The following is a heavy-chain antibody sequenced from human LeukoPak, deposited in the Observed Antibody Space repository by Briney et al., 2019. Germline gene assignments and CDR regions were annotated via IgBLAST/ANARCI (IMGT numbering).Heavy chain of an antibody. CDR3: VKGRRPLGDNY. CDR1: GFTFDDSA. V-gene: IGHV3-43*02. J-gene: IGHJ4*02. Sequence: GGSLRLSCAASGFTFDDSAMHWFRQAPGTGLEWVSAINARGDSKSYARSVRGRFTISRDNSKSSVYLQMDSLRTEASALYHWVKGRRPLGDNYWGQGTLVTVSS. CDR2: INARGDSK. D-gene: IGHD1-14*01.